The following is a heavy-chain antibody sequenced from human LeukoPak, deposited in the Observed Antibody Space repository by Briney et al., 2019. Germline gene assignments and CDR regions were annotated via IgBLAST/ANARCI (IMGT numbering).Heavy chain of an antibody. Sequence: SETLSLTCTVSGGSISSYYWSWIRQPPGKGLEWIGYIYTSGSTNYNPSLKSRVTISVDTSKNQFSLKLSSVTAADTAVYYCARLEWFGELLEDNWFDPWGQGTLVTVSS. CDR2: IYTSGST. V-gene: IGHV4-4*09. J-gene: IGHJ5*02. D-gene: IGHD3-10*01. CDR1: GGSISSYY. CDR3: ARLEWFGELLEDNWFDP.